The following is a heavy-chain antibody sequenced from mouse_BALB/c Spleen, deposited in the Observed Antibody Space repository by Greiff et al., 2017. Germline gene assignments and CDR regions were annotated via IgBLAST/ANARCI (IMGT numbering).Heavy chain of an antibody. J-gene: IGHJ3*01. CDR3: AREGGYYGSSSAWFAY. CDR2: INPSTGYT. D-gene: IGHD1-1*01. CDR1: GYTFTSYW. V-gene: IGHV1-7*01. Sequence: VQLVESGAELAKPGASVKMSCKASGYTFTSYWMHWVKQRPGQGLEWIGYINPSTGYTEYNQKFKDKATLTADKSSSTAYMQLSSLTSEDSAVYYCAREGGYYGSSSAWFAYWGQGTLVTVSA.